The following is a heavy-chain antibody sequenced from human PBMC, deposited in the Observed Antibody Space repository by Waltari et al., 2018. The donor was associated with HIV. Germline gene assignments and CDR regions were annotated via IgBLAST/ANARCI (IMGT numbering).Heavy chain of an antibody. CDR3: AREVFYYDNSGHPGWFDP. J-gene: IGHJ5*02. V-gene: IGHV3-66*01. Sequence: VRLVGSGGGLVRPGGAVRFSFHVPGCPVGSSSTQWVRPASGKGLEWVSTVYSDGTTVYADSVKGRFSTSRDTSKNILHLLMDSLRVDDTAVYYCAREVFYYDNSGHPGWFDPWGQGTLVAVSS. D-gene: IGHD3-22*01. CDR1: GCPVGSSS. CDR2: VYSDGTT.